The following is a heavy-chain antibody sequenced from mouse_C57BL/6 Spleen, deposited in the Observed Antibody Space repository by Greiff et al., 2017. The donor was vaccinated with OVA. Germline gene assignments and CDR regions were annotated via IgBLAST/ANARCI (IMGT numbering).Heavy chain of an antibody. D-gene: IGHD1-1*01. V-gene: IGHV1-26*01. CDR3: ASFHYYGSSQYYFDY. CDR2: INPNNGGT. Sequence: VQLQQSGPELVKPGASVKISCKASGYTFTDYYMNWGKQSHGKSLEGNGDINPNNGGTSYNQKVKGKATLTVDKSSSTAYMELRSLTSEDSAVYYCASFHYYGSSQYYFDYWGQGTTLPVSS. J-gene: IGHJ2*01. CDR1: GYTFTDYY.